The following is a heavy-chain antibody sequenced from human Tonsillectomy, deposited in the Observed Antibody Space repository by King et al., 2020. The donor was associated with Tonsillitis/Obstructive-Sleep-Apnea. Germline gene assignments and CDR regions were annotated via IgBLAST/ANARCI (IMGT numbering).Heavy chain of an antibody. CDR1: GYTFTGYY. D-gene: IGHD2-2*01. CDR2: INPNSGGT. V-gene: IGHV1-2*02. CDR3: ARDPPQRLGSSTSKLDY. Sequence: QLVQSGAAVKKPGASVKVSCKASGYTFTGYYMHWVRQAPGQGLEWMGWINPNSGGTNYAQKFQCRVTMTRDTSISTAYMELSRLRSDDTAVYYCARDPPQRLGSSTSKLDYWGQGTRVTVSS. J-gene: IGHJ4*02.